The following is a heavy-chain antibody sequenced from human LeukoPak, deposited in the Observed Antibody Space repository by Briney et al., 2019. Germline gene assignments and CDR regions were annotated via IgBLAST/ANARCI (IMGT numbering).Heavy chain of an antibody. CDR3: ARLSVIVGAALEYYYYYMDV. D-gene: IGHD1-26*01. J-gene: IGHJ6*03. Sequence: PSETLSLTCTVSGGSISRSNSYWGWIRQPPGKGLEWIGSIYFSGSTYYNPSLTSRVTISVDTSKNQFSLKLNSMTAADTAVYYCARLSVIVGAALEYYYYYMDVWGQGTTVTVSS. CDR1: GGSISRSNSY. CDR2: IYFSGST. V-gene: IGHV4-39*01.